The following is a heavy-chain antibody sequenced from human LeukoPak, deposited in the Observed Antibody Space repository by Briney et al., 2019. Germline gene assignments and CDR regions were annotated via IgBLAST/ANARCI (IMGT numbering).Heavy chain of an antibody. V-gene: IGHV3-7*01. D-gene: IGHD4-11*01. CDR2: IKQDGSEK. CDR1: GFTFSSYW. Sequence: PGGSLRLSCAASGFTFSSYWMSWVRQAPGKGLEWVANIKQDGSEKYYVDSVKGRFTISRDNAKNSLYLQMNSLRAEDTAVYYCARYETVTLPYYYYYYGMDVWGQGTTVTVSS. J-gene: IGHJ6*02. CDR3: ARYETVTLPYYYYYYGMDV.